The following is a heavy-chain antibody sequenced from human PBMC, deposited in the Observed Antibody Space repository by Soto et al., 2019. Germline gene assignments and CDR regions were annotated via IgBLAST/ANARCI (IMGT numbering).Heavy chain of an antibody. V-gene: IGHV3-48*02. CDR2: ITSSGTTV. J-gene: IGHJ4*02. CDR3: ARGSGNWAYYFDF. CDR1: GFTFSSYS. Sequence: EVHLVESGGGLVQPGGSLRLSCAASGFTFSSYSLNWVRQAPGKGLEWVSYITSSGTTVYYADSVRGRFTISRDNAKNSLYLQMSSLRDDDAAVYYCARGSGNWAYYFDFWGQGTLVTVSS. D-gene: IGHD2-15*01.